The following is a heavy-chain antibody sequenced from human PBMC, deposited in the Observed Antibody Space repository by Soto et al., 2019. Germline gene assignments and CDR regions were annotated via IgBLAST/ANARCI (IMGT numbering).Heavy chain of an antibody. D-gene: IGHD4-17*01. Sequence: QVQLVESGGGVVQPGRSLRLSCAASGFTFSGYGMHWVRQAPGNGLEWLAVVSYDGSNKYYADSVKGRFTISRDNSKNTLYLQLSSLTTEDTAVYYCTVVGPYGDFSVGHWGQGTLVTGSS. V-gene: IGHV3-30*03. CDR3: TVVGPYGDFSVGH. CDR1: GFTFSGYG. CDR2: VSYDGSNK. J-gene: IGHJ4*02.